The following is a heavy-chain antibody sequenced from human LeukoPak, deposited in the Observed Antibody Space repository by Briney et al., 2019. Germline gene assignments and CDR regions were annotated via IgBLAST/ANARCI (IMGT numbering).Heavy chain of an antibody. CDR2: INHGGST. V-gene: IGHV4-34*01. CDR3: ARQRFYYDILTGYYPANYYYYMDV. J-gene: IGHJ6*03. D-gene: IGHD3-9*01. Sequence: SETLPLTCAVYGGSFSGYYWSWIRQPPGKGLEWIGEINHGGSTNYNPSLKSRVTISVDTSKNQFSLKLSSVTAADTAVYYCARQRFYYDILTGYYPANYYYYMDVWGKGTTVTISS. CDR1: GGSFSGYY.